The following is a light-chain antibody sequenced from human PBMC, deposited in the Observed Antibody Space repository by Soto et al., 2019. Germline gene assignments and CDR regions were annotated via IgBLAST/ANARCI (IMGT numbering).Light chain of an antibody. V-gene: IGKV1-27*01. Sequence: DIQMTQSPSSLSASVGDRVTITCRVSQGISNYLAWYQQKPGKVPKLLIYTSSTLQSGVPSRFSGSGSGTDFTLTISSLQPEDVATYYCQKHNNAPLTFGGGTKVDIK. CDR2: TSS. J-gene: IGKJ4*01. CDR1: QGISNY. CDR3: QKHNNAPLT.